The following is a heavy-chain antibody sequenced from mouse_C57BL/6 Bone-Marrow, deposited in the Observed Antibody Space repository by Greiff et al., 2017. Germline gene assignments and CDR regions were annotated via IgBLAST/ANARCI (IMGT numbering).Heavy chain of an antibody. J-gene: IGHJ4*01. Sequence: VQLQQPGAELVKPGASVKLSCKASGYTFTSYWMHWVKQRPGRGLEWIGRIDPNSGGTKYNEKFKRKATLTVAKSSSTAYMQLSSLTSEDSAVYYCARFYYGSSYQSAMDYWGQGTSVTVSS. CDR2: IDPNSGGT. D-gene: IGHD1-1*01. CDR1: GYTFTSYW. CDR3: ARFYYGSSYQSAMDY. V-gene: IGHV1-72*01.